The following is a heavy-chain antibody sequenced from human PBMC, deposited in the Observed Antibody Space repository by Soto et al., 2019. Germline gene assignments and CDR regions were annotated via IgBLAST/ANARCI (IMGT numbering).Heavy chain of an antibody. CDR1: GFTFSDYY. CDR3: AREDYYDSSGYYGY. J-gene: IGHJ4*02. V-gene: IGHV3-11*05. CDR2: ISSSSSYT. Sequence: GGSLRLSCAASGFTFSDYYMSWIRQAPGKGLEWVSYISSSSSYTNYADSVKGRFTISRDNAKNSLYLQMNSLRAEDTAVYYCAREDYYDSSGYYGYWGQGTLVTVSS. D-gene: IGHD3-22*01.